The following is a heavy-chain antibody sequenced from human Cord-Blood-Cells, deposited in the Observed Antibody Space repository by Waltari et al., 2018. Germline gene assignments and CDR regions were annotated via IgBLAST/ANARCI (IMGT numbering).Heavy chain of an antibody. V-gene: IGHV1-69*01. CDR3: ARAPAKDPISWYFDL. CDR1: GGTFISYA. Sequence: QVQLVQSGAEVKKPGSSVKVSCKASGGTFISYAISWVRNAPGQGLEWMGGIIPIFGTANYAQKFQGRVTITAGESTSTAYMELSSLRSEDTAVYYCARAPAKDPISWYFDLWGRGTLVTVSS. CDR2: IIPIFGTA. D-gene: IGHD2-2*01. J-gene: IGHJ2*01.